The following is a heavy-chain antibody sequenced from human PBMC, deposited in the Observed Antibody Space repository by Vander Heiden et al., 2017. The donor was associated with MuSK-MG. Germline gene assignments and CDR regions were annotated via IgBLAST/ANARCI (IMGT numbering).Heavy chain of an antibody. V-gene: IGHV3-23*01. D-gene: IGHD1-26*01. Sequence: EVQLLESGGGLVQPGGSLRLSCAASGFTFSSYAMSWVRQAPGKGLEWVAAISGSGGSTYYADAVKCRFTISRDNSKNTLYLQMNSLRAEDTAVYYCAKPDNIGGATYGMDVWGQGTTVTVSS. CDR3: AKPDNIGGATYGMDV. CDR2: ISGSGGST. J-gene: IGHJ6*02. CDR1: GFTFSSYA.